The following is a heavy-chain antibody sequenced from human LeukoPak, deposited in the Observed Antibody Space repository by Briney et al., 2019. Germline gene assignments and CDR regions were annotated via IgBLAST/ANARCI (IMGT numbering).Heavy chain of an antibody. J-gene: IGHJ1*01. V-gene: IGHV3-23*01. CDR1: GFTFSSYA. CDR3: ATGNYYDSRGYYTFGH. D-gene: IGHD3-22*01. CDR2: ISGSGGST. Sequence: GGSLRLSCAASGFTFSSYAMSWVRQAPGKGLEWVSAISGSGGSTYYADSVKGRFTISRDNSKNTLYLQMNSLRAEDTAVYYCATGNYYDSRGYYTFGHWGQGTLVTVSS.